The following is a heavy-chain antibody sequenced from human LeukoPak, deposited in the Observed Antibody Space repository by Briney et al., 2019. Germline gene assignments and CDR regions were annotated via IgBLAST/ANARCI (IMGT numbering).Heavy chain of an antibody. CDR1: GYTFTGYY. Sequence: ASVKVSCKASGYTFTGYYMHWVRQAPGQGLEWMGWINPNSGGTNYAQKFQGRVAMTRDMSTSTVYMELSSLRSEDTAVYYCARSGYSYGYVNFDYWGQGTLVTVSS. V-gene: IGHV1-2*02. CDR2: INPNSGGT. J-gene: IGHJ4*02. D-gene: IGHD5-18*01. CDR3: ARSGYSYGYVNFDY.